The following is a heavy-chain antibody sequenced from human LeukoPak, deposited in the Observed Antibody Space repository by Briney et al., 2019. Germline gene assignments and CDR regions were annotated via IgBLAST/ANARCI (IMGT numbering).Heavy chain of an antibody. CDR3: ARDRIAARLYFDY. CDR2: IYYSGST. Sequence: SETLSLTCTVSGGSISSGDYYWSWIRQPPGKGLGWIGYIYYSGSTYYNPSLKSRVTISVDTSKNQFSLKLSSVTAADTAVYYCARDRIAARLYFDYWGQGTLVTVSS. V-gene: IGHV4-30-4*08. CDR1: GGSISSGDYY. J-gene: IGHJ4*02. D-gene: IGHD6-6*01.